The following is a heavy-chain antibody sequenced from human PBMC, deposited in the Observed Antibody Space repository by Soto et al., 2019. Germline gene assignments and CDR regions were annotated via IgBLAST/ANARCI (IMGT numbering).Heavy chain of an antibody. J-gene: IGHJ6*03. Sequence: GGSLRLSCAASGFTFSSYSMNWVRQAPGKGLEWVSYISSSSSTIYYADSVKGRFTISRDNAKNSPYLQMNSLRAEDTAVYYCARDHGESSSYYYYYYMDVWGKGTTVTVSS. CDR3: ARDHGESSSYYYYYYMDV. CDR2: ISSSSSTI. V-gene: IGHV3-48*01. D-gene: IGHD6-13*01. CDR1: GFTFSSYS.